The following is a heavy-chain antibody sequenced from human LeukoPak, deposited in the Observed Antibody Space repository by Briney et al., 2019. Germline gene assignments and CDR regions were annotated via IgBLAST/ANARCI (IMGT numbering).Heavy chain of an antibody. CDR2: INPNGAGT. V-gene: IGHV1-2*02. CDR3: ARDVVAGLLRRGYYMDV. CDR1: GYTFTGYH. D-gene: IGHD2-21*01. J-gene: IGHJ6*03. Sequence: GASVKVSCKASGYTFTGYHIHWVRQAPGQGLEWMGWINPNGAGTNYAQKFQGRVTMTRDTAISTAYMELSRLRSDDTAVYYCARDVVAGLLRRGYYMDVWGKGTTVTISS.